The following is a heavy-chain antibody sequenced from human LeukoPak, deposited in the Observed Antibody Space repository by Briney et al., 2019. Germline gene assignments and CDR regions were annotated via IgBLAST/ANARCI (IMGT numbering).Heavy chain of an antibody. Sequence: GESLRLSCAASGFRFSNYPVTWVRQAPGKGLQWVSGITSDGVTFFADTAKARFTNSRDNAKNTVYLQMNSVRAEDTAIYYCAKGLYDGKLYTPNDYWGQGTLVTVSS. J-gene: IGHJ4*02. CDR3: AKGLYDGKLYTPNDY. CDR2: ITSDGVT. CDR1: GFRFSNYP. D-gene: IGHD3-22*01. V-gene: IGHV3-23*01.